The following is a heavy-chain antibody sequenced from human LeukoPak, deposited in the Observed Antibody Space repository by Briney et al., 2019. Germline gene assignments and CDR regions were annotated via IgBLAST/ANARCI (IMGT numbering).Heavy chain of an antibody. Sequence: PGGSLRLSCAASGFTFSSYAMSWVRQAPGKGLEWVSGISGSGGSTYYADSVKGRFTISRDNSKNTLYLQMNSLRAEDTAVYYCARGYCSGGSCQIGFYYYGMDVWGKGTTVTVSS. CDR3: ARGYCSGGSCQIGFYYYGMDV. J-gene: IGHJ6*04. V-gene: IGHV3-23*01. CDR2: ISGSGGST. D-gene: IGHD2-15*01. CDR1: GFTFSSYA.